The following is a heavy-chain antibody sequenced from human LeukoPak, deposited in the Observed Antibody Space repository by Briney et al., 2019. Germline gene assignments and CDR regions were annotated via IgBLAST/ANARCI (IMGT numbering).Heavy chain of an antibody. Sequence: PSETLSLTCTVSGGSISSGTYYWSWIRQPAGKGLQWIGRVYSSKSTNYNPSLKSRVTISVATSKNQFSLKLRSVTAADTAVYYCARHHKYSYYYYYYMDVWGKGTTVTISS. J-gene: IGHJ6*03. CDR2: VYSSKST. CDR1: GGSISSGTYY. D-gene: IGHD2-21*01. V-gene: IGHV4-61*02. CDR3: ARHHKYSYYYYYYMDV.